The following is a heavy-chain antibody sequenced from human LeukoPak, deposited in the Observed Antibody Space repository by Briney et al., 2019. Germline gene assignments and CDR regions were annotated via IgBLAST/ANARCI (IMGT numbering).Heavy chain of an antibody. D-gene: IGHD3-10*01. CDR2: INTNTGNP. CDR1: GYTFTSYG. J-gene: IGHJ3*02. V-gene: IGHV7-4-1*02. CDR3: ALSNMVRGVIDAFDI. Sequence: AASVKVSCKASGYTFTSYGISWVRQAPGQGLEWMGWINTNTGNPTYAQGFTGRFVFSLDTSVSTAYLQISSLKAEDTAVYYCALSNMVRGVIDAFDIWGQGTMVTVSS.